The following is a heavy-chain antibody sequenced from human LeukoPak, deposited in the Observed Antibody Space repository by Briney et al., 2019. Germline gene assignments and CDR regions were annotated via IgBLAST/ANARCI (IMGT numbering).Heavy chain of an antibody. CDR3: ASEGLGAARLLGDYYYGMDV. D-gene: IGHD6-6*01. J-gene: IGHJ6*02. CDR2: IIPILGIE. Sequence: ASVKVSCKASGVTFSSYAISWVRQAPGQGLEWMGSIIPILGIENYAQKFQGRVTITADKSTSTAYMELSSLRSEDTAVYYCASEGLGAARLLGDYYYGMDVWGQGTTVTVSS. CDR1: GVTFSSYA. V-gene: IGHV1-69*04.